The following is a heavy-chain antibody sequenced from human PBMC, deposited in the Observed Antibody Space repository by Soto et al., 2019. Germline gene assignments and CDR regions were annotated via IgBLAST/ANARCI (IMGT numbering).Heavy chain of an antibody. Sequence: VQLVESGGGLVQPGGSLRLYCAASGFTFSSYWMHWVRQAPGKGLVWVSRINSDGSTTSYADSVKGRFTISRDNAKNTLYLQMNSLRAEDTAVYYCARVGTGAYHFDYWGQGTLVTVSS. CDR3: ARVGTGAYHFDY. V-gene: IGHV3-74*01. D-gene: IGHD7-27*01. J-gene: IGHJ4*02. CDR1: GFTFSSYW. CDR2: INSDGSTT.